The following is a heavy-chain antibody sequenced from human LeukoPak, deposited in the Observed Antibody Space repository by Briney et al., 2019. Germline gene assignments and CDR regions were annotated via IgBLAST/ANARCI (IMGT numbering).Heavy chain of an antibody. J-gene: IGHJ4*02. CDR2: IYTSGST. Sequence: SETLSLTCTVSGGSISSGSYYWSWIRQPAGKGLEWIGRIYTSGSTNYNPSLKSRVTMSVDTSKSQFSLNLSSVTAADTAVYFCVRSETIWYYFDYWGQGRQVTVSS. V-gene: IGHV4-61*02. CDR3: VRSETIWYYFDY. D-gene: IGHD4/OR15-4a*01. CDR1: GGSISSGSYY.